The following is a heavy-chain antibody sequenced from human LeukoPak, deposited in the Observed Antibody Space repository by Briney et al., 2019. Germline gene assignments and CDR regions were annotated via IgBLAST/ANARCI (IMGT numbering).Heavy chain of an antibody. D-gene: IGHD3-10*01. J-gene: IGHJ3*02. CDR1: GYTFTNYC. CDR3: ARDVSGYYYGSGRYDAFDI. V-gene: IGHV1-46*01. CDR2: INPTVGST. Sequence: ASVKVSCKASGYTFTNYCMHWVRQAPGQGLEWRAIINPTVGSTTFAQKFQGRVIMTMETSTSTVYMELSSLRSEDTAVYYCARDVSGYYYGSGRYDAFDIWGQGTLVTVSS.